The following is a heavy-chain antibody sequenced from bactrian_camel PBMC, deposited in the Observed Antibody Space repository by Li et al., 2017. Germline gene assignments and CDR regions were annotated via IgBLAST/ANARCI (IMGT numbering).Heavy chain of an antibody. CDR3: AIEARWRCIGLPPFGW. V-gene: IGHV3S55*01. D-gene: IGHD1*01. CDR2: IDSDDIT. J-gene: IGHJ6*01. Sequence: HVQLVESGGGSVQAGGSLRLSCEVSGYTGATYFIGWFRQAPGKEREGVAAIDSDDITAYADSVKGRFTISRDHAKNTLYLEMNSLKPEDSAMYFCAIEARWRCIGLPPFGWRGQGTQVTVS. CDR1: GYTGATYF.